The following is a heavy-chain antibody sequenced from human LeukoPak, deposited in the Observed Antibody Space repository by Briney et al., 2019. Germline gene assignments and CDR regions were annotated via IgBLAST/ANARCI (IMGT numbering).Heavy chain of an antibody. CDR3: ARDIEAAGLFLDY. Sequence: PGGPLRLSCAASGSTFSGYNMNWVRQAPGKGLEWVSSISSSGASIYYVDSVKGRFTISRDNAKNSLYLQMNSLRAEDTAVYYCARDIEAAGLFLDYWGQGTLVTVSS. CDR2: ISSSGASI. J-gene: IGHJ4*02. CDR1: GSTFSGYN. D-gene: IGHD6-13*01. V-gene: IGHV3-21*01.